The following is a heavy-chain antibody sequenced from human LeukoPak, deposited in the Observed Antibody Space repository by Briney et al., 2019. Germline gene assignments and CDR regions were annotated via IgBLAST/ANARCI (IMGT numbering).Heavy chain of an antibody. V-gene: IGHV3-53*01. CDR2: IYSDNT. CDR3: ARRAGAYSHPYDY. D-gene: IGHD4/OR15-4a*01. J-gene: IGHJ4*02. Sequence: GSLRLSCTVSGFTVSSNSMSWVRQAPGKGLEWVSFIYSDNTHYSDSVKGRFTISRDNSKNTLYLQMNSLRAEDTAVYYCARRAGAYSHPYDYWGQGTVVTVSS. CDR1: GFTVSSNS.